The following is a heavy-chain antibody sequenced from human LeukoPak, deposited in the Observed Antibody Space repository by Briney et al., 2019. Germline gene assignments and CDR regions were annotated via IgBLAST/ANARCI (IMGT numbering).Heavy chain of an antibody. CDR3: ARSVDQWLVYNWFVP. CDR1: GYTSTSYD. CDR2: MNPNSGNT. D-gene: IGHD6-19*01. Sequence: ASVKVSCKASGYTSTSYDINWVRQATGQGLEWMGWMNPNSGNTGYAQKFQGRVTMTRNTSISTAYMELSSLRSEDTAVYYCARSVDQWLVYNWFVPWGQGTLVTVSS. V-gene: IGHV1-8*01. J-gene: IGHJ5*02.